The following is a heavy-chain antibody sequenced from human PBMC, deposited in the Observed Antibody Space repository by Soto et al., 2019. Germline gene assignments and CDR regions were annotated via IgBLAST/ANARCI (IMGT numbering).Heavy chain of an antibody. CDR2: IYSSGST. D-gene: IGHD3-3*01. V-gene: IGHV4-4*07. J-gene: IGHJ5*02. Sequence: PLETLSLTCTVTGGTLSGYYWTWIRQSAGGGLEWIGRIYSSGSTNYNPSLKSRVTISLDTSMSHFSLRLRSVSAADTAVYYCARGQRFSDWFDPWGQGTLVTVSS. CDR3: ARGQRFSDWFDP. CDR1: GGTLSGYY.